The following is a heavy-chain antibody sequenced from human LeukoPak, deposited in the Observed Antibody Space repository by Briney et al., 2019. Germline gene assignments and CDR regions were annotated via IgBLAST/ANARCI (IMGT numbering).Heavy chain of an antibody. D-gene: IGHD6-19*01. CDR1: GGSNRSSSYY. V-gene: IGHV4-39*01. J-gene: IGHJ4*02. Sequence: SETLSLTCTVSGGSNRSSSYYWGWIRQPPGKGLEGIGSIYYSGSTYYNASLKSRGTIPLDKSKNQFSLKLNSVTAADTAVYFCARQVVAVAGTGYFDYWGQGTLVTVSS. CDR3: ARQVVAVAGTGYFDY. CDR2: IYYSGST.